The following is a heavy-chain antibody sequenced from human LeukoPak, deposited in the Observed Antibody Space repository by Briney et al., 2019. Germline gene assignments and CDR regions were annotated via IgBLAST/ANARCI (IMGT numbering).Heavy chain of an antibody. CDR3: ARDRGDPYSFDY. Sequence: ASVKVSCKASGYTFTVYYMHWVRQASGQGLEYMGWINPNSGGTNYAQKFQGRVTMTTDTSITTAYMELSRLTSDDTAVYYCARDRGDPYSFDYWGQGTMVTVSS. V-gene: IGHV1-2*02. D-gene: IGHD2-21*01. J-gene: IGHJ4*02. CDR2: INPNSGGT. CDR1: GYTFTVYY.